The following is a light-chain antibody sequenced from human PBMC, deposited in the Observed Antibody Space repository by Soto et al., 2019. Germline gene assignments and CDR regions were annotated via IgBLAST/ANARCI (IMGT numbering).Light chain of an antibody. V-gene: IGKV3-20*01. CDR3: QQYGSAPRT. CDR1: QSVSSSY. Sequence: EIVLTQSPGTLSLSPGERATLSCRASQSVSSSYLAWYQQTPGQAPRLLIYGASSRATGIPDRFSGRGSGADFTLTISGLEPEDFAVYYCQQYGSAPRTLGQGTKVDIK. CDR2: GAS. J-gene: IGKJ1*01.